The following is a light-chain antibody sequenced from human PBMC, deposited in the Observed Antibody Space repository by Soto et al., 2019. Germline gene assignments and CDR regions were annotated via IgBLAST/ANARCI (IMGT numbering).Light chain of an antibody. Sequence: EIVLTQSPGTLSLSPGERATLSCRASQSVSSSYLAWYQQKPGQAPRLLIYGASSRAPGIPARFSGSGSGTDFTLTISSLEPEDFAVYYCQQRSNWPITFGQGTRLEIK. V-gene: IGKV3D-20*02. CDR3: QQRSNWPIT. CDR1: QSVSSSY. J-gene: IGKJ5*01. CDR2: GAS.